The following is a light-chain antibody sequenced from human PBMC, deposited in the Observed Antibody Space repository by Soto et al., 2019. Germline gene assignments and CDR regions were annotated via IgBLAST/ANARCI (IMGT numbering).Light chain of an antibody. CDR1: QSVSSY. Sequence: EIVLTQSPATLSLSPGERATLSCRASQSVSSYLAWYQQKPGQAPRLLIYDASNRATGIPARFSGSGSGTKFTLTISSLEPEDFAVYYCQQRSNWPPTFGQGTRLEIK. J-gene: IGKJ5*01. CDR2: DAS. V-gene: IGKV3-11*01. CDR3: QQRSNWPPT.